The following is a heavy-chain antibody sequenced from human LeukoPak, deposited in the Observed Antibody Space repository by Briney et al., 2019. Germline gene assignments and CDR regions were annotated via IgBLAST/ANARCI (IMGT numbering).Heavy chain of an antibody. CDR2: IHHSGST. V-gene: IGHV4-34*01. Sequence: SETLSLTCAVYGGSFSGYYWSWIRQPPGKGLEWIGEIHHSGSTNYNPSLKSRVTTSVDTSKNQFSLKLSSVTAADTAVYYCARESTVTRYFDLWGRGTLVTISS. D-gene: IGHD4-17*01. J-gene: IGHJ2*01. CDR3: ARESTVTRYFDL. CDR1: GGSFSGYY.